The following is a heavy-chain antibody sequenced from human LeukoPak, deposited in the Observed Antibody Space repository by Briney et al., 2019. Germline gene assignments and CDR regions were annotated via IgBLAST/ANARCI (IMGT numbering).Heavy chain of an antibody. V-gene: IGHV4-38-2*02. J-gene: IGHJ4*02. CDR2: IYYSGST. D-gene: IGHD3-10*01. Sequence: SETLSLTCTVSGYSISSGYYWGWIRQPPGKGLEWTGCIYYSGSTNYNPSLKSRVTISVDTSKNQFSLKLSSVTAADTAVYYCARVRGFGELLPSYFDYWGQGTLVTVSS. CDR1: GYSISSGYY. CDR3: ARVRGFGELLPSYFDY.